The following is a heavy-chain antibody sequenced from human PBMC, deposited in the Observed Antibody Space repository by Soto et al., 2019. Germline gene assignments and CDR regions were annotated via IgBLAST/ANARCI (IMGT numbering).Heavy chain of an antibody. CDR3: ARDTGGNSPRLYFDY. CDR1: GGSISSGGYY. J-gene: IGHJ4*02. V-gene: IGHV4-31*03. Sequence: TLSLTCTVSGGSISSGGYYWSWIRQHPGKGLEWIGYIYYSGSTYYNPSLKSRVTISVDTSKNQFSLKLSSVTAADTAVYYCARDTGGNSPRLYFDYWGQGTLVTVSS. D-gene: IGHD2-21*02. CDR2: IYYSGST.